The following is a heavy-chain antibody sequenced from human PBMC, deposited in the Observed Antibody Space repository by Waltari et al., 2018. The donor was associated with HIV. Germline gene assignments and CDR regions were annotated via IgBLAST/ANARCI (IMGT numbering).Heavy chain of an antibody. CDR1: GFTFSSYW. CDR3: ARGGFYGSGSKVN. Sequence: EVQLVESGGGLVQPGGSLRLSCAASGFTFSSYWMSWVRQAPGKGLEWGANKKQDGSEKYYVDYVNGRFTISRDNAENSLYLQMNSLRAEDTAVYYCARGGFYGSGSKVNWGQGTLVTVSS. V-gene: IGHV3-7*04. D-gene: IGHD3-10*01. J-gene: IGHJ4*02. CDR2: KKQDGSEK.